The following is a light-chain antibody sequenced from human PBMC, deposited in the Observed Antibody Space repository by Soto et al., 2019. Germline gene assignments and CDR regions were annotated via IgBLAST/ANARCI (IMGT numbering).Light chain of an antibody. Sequence: DIQMTQSPSSLSASVGDRVTIPCRPSPRIRRHLNRYQHKPGNAPKLLIYAASSLQNGVPSRFRGGGFGTEFTLSISSLQPAYCQQSYTTASITFGQGTRLEIK. CDR2: AAS. J-gene: IGKJ5*01. CDR1: PRIRRH. CDR3: QQSYTTASIT. V-gene: IGKV1-39*01.